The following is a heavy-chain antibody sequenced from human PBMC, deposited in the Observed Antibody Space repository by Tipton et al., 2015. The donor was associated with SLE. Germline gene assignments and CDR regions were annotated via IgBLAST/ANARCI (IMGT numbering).Heavy chain of an antibody. CDR3: AREGRPNAFDI. J-gene: IGHJ3*02. V-gene: IGHV3-7*01. Sequence: SLRLSCAVSGFTVSAFWMSWVRQAPGKGLEWLANTNQDGSGKFYVDSVWGRFTISGDSAKNSLSLQMNSLRVEDTAVYYCAREGRPNAFDIWGQGTMVTITP. CDR2: TNQDGSGK. CDR1: GFTVSAFW.